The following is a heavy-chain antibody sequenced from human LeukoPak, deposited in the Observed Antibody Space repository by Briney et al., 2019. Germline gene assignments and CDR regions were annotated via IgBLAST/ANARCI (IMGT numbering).Heavy chain of an antibody. V-gene: IGHV4-59*08. CDR1: GDSISGYY. CDR3: ARIISDWYYFDY. D-gene: IGHD3-9*01. J-gene: IGHJ4*01. Sequence: SETLSLTCTVSGDSISGYYWSWIRQPPGQGLEWIGYINHSGSTDYNPSLKSRDTMSVDTSKNQFSLKLSSVTAADTAVFYCARIISDWYYFDYWGQGTLVTVSS. CDR2: INHSGST.